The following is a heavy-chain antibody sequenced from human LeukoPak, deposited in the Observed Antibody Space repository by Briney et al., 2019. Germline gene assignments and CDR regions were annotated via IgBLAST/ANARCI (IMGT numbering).Heavy chain of an antibody. CDR2: ISAYNGNT. D-gene: IGHD3-22*01. CDR3: ARAHRTYYYDSSGCFDY. Sequence: ASVKVSCKASGGTFSSYAISWVRQAPGQGLEWMGWISAYNGNTNYAQKLQGRVTMTTDTSTSTAYMELRSLRSDDTAVYYCARAHRTYYYDSSGCFDYWGQGTLVTVSS. CDR1: GGTFSSYA. J-gene: IGHJ4*02. V-gene: IGHV1-18*01.